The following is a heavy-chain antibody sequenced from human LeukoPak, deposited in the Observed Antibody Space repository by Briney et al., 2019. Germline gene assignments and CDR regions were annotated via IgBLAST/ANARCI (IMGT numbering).Heavy chain of an antibody. CDR2: ISYSSRYM. Sequence: PGGSLRLSCAASGFTFSTYSMNWVRQAPGKGLEWVSFISYSSRYMDYADSVKGRFTISRDNSKNTLYLQMGSLRTEDMAVYYCARENGGGSDYWGQGTLVTVSS. D-gene: IGHD5-24*01. J-gene: IGHJ4*02. CDR3: ARENGGGSDY. CDR1: GFTFSTYS. V-gene: IGHV3-21*01.